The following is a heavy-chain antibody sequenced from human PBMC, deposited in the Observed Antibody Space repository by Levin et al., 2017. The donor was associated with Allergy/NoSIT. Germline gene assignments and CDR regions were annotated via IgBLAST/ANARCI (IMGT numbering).Heavy chain of an antibody. V-gene: IGHV3-23*01. CDR3: ALPPESYSSSYKGGFRH. CDR2: IDGYDGST. J-gene: IGHJ1*01. Sequence: QTGGSLRLSCADSGFTSSKYGMGWVRQAPGKGLEWVSGIDGYDGSTHYAESVKGRFTISRDNSKNTVYLQMSSLRADDTAVYYCALPPESYSSSYKGGFRHWGQGTPVTVSS. D-gene: IGHD6-13*01. CDR1: GFTSSKYG.